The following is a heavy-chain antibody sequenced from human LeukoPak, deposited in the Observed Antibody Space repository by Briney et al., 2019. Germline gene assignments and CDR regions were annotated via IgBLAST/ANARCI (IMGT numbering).Heavy chain of an antibody. J-gene: IGHJ6*03. CDR3: ARGGSSWYEPYYMDV. CDR2: IWYDGSNK. D-gene: IGHD6-13*01. Sequence: PGGSLRLSCAASGFTFSSYGMHWVRQAPGKGLEWVAVIWYDGSNKYYADSVKGRFTISRDNSKNTLYLQMNSLRAEDTAVYYCARGGSSWYEPYYMDVWGKGTTVTVSS. CDR1: GFTFSSYG. V-gene: IGHV3-33*01.